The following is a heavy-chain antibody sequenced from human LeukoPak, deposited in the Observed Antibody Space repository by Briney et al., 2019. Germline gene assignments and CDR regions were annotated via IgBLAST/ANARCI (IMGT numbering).Heavy chain of an antibody. Sequence: SVKVSCKASGGTFSSYAISWVRQAPGQGLEWMGGIIPIFGTANYAQKFQGRVTITADESTSTAYMELSSLRSEDTPVYYCARDESAWRLGRIFDYWGQGTLVTVSS. CDR1: GGTFSSYA. CDR3: ARDESAWRLGRIFDY. D-gene: IGHD2-15*01. CDR2: IIPIFGTA. V-gene: IGHV1-69*13. J-gene: IGHJ4*02.